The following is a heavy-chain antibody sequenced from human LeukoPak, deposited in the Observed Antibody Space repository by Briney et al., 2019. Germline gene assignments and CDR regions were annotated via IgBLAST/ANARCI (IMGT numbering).Heavy chain of an antibody. D-gene: IGHD5-18*01. CDR2: IIPIFGTA. CDR3: ARVSDTAMGLYYYYYMDV. J-gene: IGHJ6*03. Sequence: SVKVSCKASGGTFSSYAISWVRQAPGQGLEWMGGIIPIFGTANYAQKFQGRVTITADESTSTAYMELSSLRSEDTAVYYCARVSDTAMGLYYYYYMDVWGKGTTVTVSS. CDR1: GGTFSSYA. V-gene: IGHV1-69*13.